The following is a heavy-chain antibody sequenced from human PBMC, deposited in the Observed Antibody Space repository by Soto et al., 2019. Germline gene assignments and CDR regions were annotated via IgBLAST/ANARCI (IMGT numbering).Heavy chain of an antibody. V-gene: IGHV3-23*01. CDR2: ISGSDGKT. J-gene: IGHJ4*02. D-gene: IGHD3-3*01. CDR3: ARWSYLDY. Sequence: GGSLRLSCAASGFSFGSYALSWVRQAPGKGPEWVSTISGSDGKTFYADSVKGRFSISRDTSQSTLYLQMNSLRADDTAIYYCARWSYLDYWGQGTRVTGSS. CDR1: GFSFGSYA.